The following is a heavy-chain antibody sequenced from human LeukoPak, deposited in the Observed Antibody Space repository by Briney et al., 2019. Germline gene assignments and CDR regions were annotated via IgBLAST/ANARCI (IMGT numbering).Heavy chain of an antibody. Sequence: PSETLSLTCAVSGDSISSGGYSWSWIRQPPGKGLEWIGYIYHSGSTNYNPSLKSRVTISVDKSKNQFSLKLSSVTAADTAVYYCARDDSTADAFDIWGQGTMVTVSS. CDR1: GDSISSGGYS. J-gene: IGHJ3*02. CDR2: IYHSGST. CDR3: ARDDSTADAFDI. D-gene: IGHD2-21*01. V-gene: IGHV4-30-2*01.